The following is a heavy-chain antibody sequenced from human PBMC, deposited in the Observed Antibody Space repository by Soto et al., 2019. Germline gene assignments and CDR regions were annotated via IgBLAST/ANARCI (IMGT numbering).Heavy chain of an antibody. D-gene: IGHD2-8*01. CDR1: GGSISSSGYY. J-gene: IGHJ6*02. CDR3: ALRYYTNGVCSPYYYYGMDV. V-gene: IGHV4-39*01. Sequence: SETLSLTCTVSGGSISSSGYYWGWIRQPPGKGLERIGSIYYSGSTYYNPSLKSRVTISVDTSKNQLSLKLSSVTAADTAVYYCALRYYTNGVCSPYYYYGMDVWGQGTTVTVSS. CDR2: IYYSGST.